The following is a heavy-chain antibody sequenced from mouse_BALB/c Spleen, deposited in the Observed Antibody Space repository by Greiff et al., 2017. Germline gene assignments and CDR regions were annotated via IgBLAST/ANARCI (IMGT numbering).Heavy chain of an antibody. CDR1: GYTFTDYW. J-gene: IGHJ2*01. D-gene: IGHD4-1*01. CDR3: ARWLTGYYFDY. V-gene: IGHV1-69*01. Sequence: QVQLQQPGAELVMPGASVKMSCKASGYTFTDYWMHWVKQRPGQGLEWIGAIDTSDSYTSYNQKFKGKATLTVDESSSTAYIQLSSLTSEDSAVYYCARWLTGYYFDYWGQGTTLTVSS. CDR2: IDTSDSYT.